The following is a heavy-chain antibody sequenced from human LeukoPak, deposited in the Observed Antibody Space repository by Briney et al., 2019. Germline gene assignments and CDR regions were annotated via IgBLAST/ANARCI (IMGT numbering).Heavy chain of an antibody. D-gene: IGHD3-22*01. CDR3: AREGYYDSSGPDY. CDR1: GYTFTNYY. J-gene: IGHJ4*02. V-gene: IGHV1-2*02. Sequence: WASVKVSCKASGYTFTNYYMNWVRQAPGQGLEWMGWINPNSGGTNYAQKFQGRVTMTRDTSISTAYMELSRLRSDDTAVYYCAREGYYDSSGPDYWGQGTLVTVSS. CDR2: INPNSGGT.